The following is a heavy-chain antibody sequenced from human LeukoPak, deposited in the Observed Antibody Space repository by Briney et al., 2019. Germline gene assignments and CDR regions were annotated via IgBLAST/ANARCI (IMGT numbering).Heavy chain of an antibody. J-gene: IGHJ6*03. V-gene: IGHV1-2*02. CDR1: GYTFTGYY. D-gene: IGHD3-9*01. Sequence: TSLKLSCKASGYTFTGYYMHCVRQAPGQRLEWMGWINPNSGGTNYAQKFQGRVTMTRDTSISTAYMELSRLRSDDTAVYYCARPHQLRYFDPFYMDVWGKGTTVTVSS. CDR2: INPNSGGT. CDR3: ARPHQLRYFDPFYMDV.